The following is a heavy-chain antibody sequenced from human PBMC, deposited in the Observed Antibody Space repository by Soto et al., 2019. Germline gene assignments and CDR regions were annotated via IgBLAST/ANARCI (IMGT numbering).Heavy chain of an antibody. J-gene: IGHJ4*02. CDR1: GGSISSGDFC. D-gene: IGHD3-9*01. V-gene: IGHV4-30-4*02. Sequence: SETLSLTCTVSGGSISSGDFCWSWIRQPPGKGLERIGYIYYSGSTYYNPSLTSRVTISKDTSKNQVVLTMTNMDPVDTATYYCARTSTYYDILTGYWGGYSIDYWGQGTLVTVSS. CDR2: IYYSGST. CDR3: ARTSTYYDILTGYWGGYSIDY.